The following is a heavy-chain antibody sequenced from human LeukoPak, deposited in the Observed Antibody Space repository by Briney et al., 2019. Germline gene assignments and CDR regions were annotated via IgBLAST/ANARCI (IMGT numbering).Heavy chain of an antibody. D-gene: IGHD3-10*01. CDR3: AGARYYYGSGSGFDP. Sequence: SVKVSCKASGGTFSSYAISWVRQAPGQGLEWMGGIIPIFGTANYAQKFQGRVTITADESTSTAYMELSSLRSEDTAVYYCAGARYYYGSGSGFDPWGQGTLVTVSS. J-gene: IGHJ5*02. V-gene: IGHV1-69*13. CDR1: GGTFSSYA. CDR2: IIPIFGTA.